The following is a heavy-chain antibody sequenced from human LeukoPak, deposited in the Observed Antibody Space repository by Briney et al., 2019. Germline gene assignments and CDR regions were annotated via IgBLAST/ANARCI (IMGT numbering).Heavy chain of an antibody. CDR1: GGSFSGYY. J-gene: IGHJ4*02. V-gene: IGHV4-34*01. CDR3: ARGTAMGVVVANLDY. CDR2: INHSGST. Sequence: SETLSLTCAVYGGSFSGYYWSWIRQPPGKGLEWIGEINHSGSTNYNPSLKSRVTISVDTSKNQFSLKLRSVTAADTAVYYCARGTAMGVVVANLDYWGQGTLVTVSS. D-gene: IGHD2-2*01.